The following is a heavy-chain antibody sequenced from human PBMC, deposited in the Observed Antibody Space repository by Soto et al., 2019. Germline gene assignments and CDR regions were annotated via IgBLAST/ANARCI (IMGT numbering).Heavy chain of an antibody. CDR1: GFTFSSYA. J-gene: IGHJ6*02. CDR2: ISGSGGST. V-gene: IGHV3-23*01. D-gene: IGHD6-13*01. Sequence: EVQLLESGGGLVQPGGSLRLSCAASGFTFSSYAMSWVRQAPGKGLEWVSAISGSGGSTYYPDSVKGRFTISRDNSKNTLYLQMNSLRAEDTAVYYCAKEGSSSPDYYYYGMDVWGQGTTVTVSS. CDR3: AKEGSSSPDYYYYGMDV.